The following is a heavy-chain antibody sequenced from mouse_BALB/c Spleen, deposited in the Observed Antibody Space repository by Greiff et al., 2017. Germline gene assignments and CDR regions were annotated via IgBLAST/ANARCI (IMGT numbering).Heavy chain of an antibody. CDR1: GYTFTSYV. CDR3: AKGDRYDGIAY. D-gene: IGHD2-14*01. J-gene: IGHJ3*01. V-gene: IGHV1-14*01. CDR2: INPYNDGT. Sequence: VQLQQSGPELVKPGASVKMSCKASGYTFTSYVMHWVKQKPGQGLEWIGYINPYNDGTKYNEKFKGKATLTSDISSSTAYMELSSLTSEDSAVYYCAKGDRYDGIAYWGQGTLVTVSA.